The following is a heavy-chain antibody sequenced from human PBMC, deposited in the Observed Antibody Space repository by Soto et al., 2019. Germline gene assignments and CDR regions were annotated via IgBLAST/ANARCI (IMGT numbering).Heavy chain of an antibody. CDR1: GGSISSGDYY. CDR2: IYYSGSP. Sequence: SETLSLTCTVSGGSISSGDYYWSWIRQPPGKGLEWIGYIYYSGSPYYNPSLRSRVTISADTSKNQISLKLTSPTAADTALYYCARGVGSSPPRYWGRGALVTVSS. D-gene: IGHD1-26*01. CDR3: ARGVGSSPPRY. V-gene: IGHV4-30-4*02. J-gene: IGHJ4*02.